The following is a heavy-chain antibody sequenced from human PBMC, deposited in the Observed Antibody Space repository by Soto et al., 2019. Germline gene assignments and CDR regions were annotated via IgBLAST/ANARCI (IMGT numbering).Heavy chain of an antibody. CDR1: GSSFFGYY. Sequence: QVQLVQSGAAVGKPGASVKVSCKASGSSFFGYYIHWVRQAPGQGLEWRGRFLASGGNTDYAQRFRGRISMTRDTSTTNTVSLELTSLTSDDTAVYYCARGGATLFGVIDSWGQGTRVTVSS. V-gene: IGHV1-46*01. CDR2: FLASGGNT. D-gene: IGHD3-3*01. J-gene: IGHJ4*02. CDR3: ARGGATLFGVIDS.